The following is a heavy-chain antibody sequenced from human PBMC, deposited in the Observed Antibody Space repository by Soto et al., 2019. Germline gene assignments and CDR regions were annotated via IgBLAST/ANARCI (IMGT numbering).Heavy chain of an antibody. J-gene: IGHJ4*02. V-gene: IGHV3-21*01. CDR1: GFPFSDNS. D-gene: IGHD1-26*01. Sequence: EVQLVESGGGLVKPGGSLRLSCAASGFPFSDNSMKWVRQAPGKGLEWVSSISSTSTYIFYADSLKGRFTISRDNAKNSLYLQLNSLRAQDTAVYYCARQRDAREGDYWGQGTLVTVSS. CDR3: ARQRDAREGDY. CDR2: ISSTSTYI.